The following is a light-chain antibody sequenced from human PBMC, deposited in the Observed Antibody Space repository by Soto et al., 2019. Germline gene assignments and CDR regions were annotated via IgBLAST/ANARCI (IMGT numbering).Light chain of an antibody. J-gene: IGKJ4*01. Sequence: EIVMTQSPATLSVSPGERATLSCRASQSVSSNLAWYQQKPGQAPRLLIYGASTRATGIPARFSGSGSGTEFTLTISSLQSEDFAVYYCQQYNTWLTFGGGTTVEIK. V-gene: IGKV3-15*01. CDR3: QQYNTWLT. CDR1: QSVSSN. CDR2: GAS.